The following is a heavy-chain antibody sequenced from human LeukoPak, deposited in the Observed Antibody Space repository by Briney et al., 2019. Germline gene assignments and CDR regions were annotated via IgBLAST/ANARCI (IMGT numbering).Heavy chain of an antibody. Sequence: ASVKVSCMASGYTFTSYAMNWVRQAPGQGLEWMGWINTNTGNPTYAQGFTGRFVFSLDTSVSTAYLQISSLKAEDTAVYYCARGGVLRYFDWLLRINYWGQGTLVTVSS. V-gene: IGHV7-4-1*02. CDR3: ARGGVLRYFDWLLRINY. D-gene: IGHD3-9*01. CDR1: GYTFTSYA. CDR2: INTNTGNP. J-gene: IGHJ4*02.